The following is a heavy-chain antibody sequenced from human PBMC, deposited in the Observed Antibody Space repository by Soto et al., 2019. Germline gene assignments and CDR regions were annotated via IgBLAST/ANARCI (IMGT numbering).Heavy chain of an antibody. V-gene: IGHV3-30-3*01. Sequence: SLRLSCXASGFSFSDDAMHWVRQAPGQGLEWVAVITYDGSNKYYADSVRGRFTISRDNSKSTLYLQMDSLIIDDTAVYYCARDVGTQLDFWSTSGMDVWGQGTTVTVSS. CDR2: ITYDGSNK. CDR3: ARDVGTQLDFWSTSGMDV. J-gene: IGHJ6*02. CDR1: GFSFSDDA. D-gene: IGHD3-3*01.